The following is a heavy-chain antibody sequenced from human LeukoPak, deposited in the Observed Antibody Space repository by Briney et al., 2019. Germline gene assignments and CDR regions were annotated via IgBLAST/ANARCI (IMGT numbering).Heavy chain of an antibody. V-gene: IGHV4-4*07. CDR1: GGSISSYY. J-gene: IGHJ4*02. Sequence: PSETLSLTCTVSGGSISSYYWNWIRQPAGKGLEWIERIDTSGRPNYNPSLKSRVAISVDTSKNQFSLKLYSVTAADTAVYYCARQPGGPTPFDYWGQGTLVTVSS. CDR2: IDTSGRP. CDR3: ARQPGGPTPFDY. D-gene: IGHD2-15*01.